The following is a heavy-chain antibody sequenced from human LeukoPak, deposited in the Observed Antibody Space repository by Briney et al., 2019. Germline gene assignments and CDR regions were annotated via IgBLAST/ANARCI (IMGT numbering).Heavy chain of an antibody. Sequence: RASVKVSCKASGGTFSSYAISWVRQAPGQGLEWMGGIIPIFGTANYAQKFQGRVTITTDESTSTAYMELSSLRSEDTAVYYCARGEVDGFDPRGQGTLVTVSS. V-gene: IGHV1-69*05. J-gene: IGHJ5*02. CDR3: ARGEVDGFDP. D-gene: IGHD2-15*01. CDR1: GGTFSSYA. CDR2: IIPIFGTA.